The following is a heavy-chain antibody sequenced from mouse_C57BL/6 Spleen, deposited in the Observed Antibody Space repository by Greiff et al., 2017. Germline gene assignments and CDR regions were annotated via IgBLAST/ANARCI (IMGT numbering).Heavy chain of an antibody. J-gene: IGHJ2*01. D-gene: IGHD2-2*01. CDR2: FHPYNDDT. V-gene: IGHV1-47*01. CDR1: GYTFTTYP. Sequence: QVQLKQSGAELVKPGASVKMSCKASGYTFTTYPIEWMKQNHGKSLEWIGNFHPYNDDTKYNEKFKGKATLTVEKSSSTVYLELSRLTSDDSAVYYCARGGYGYDEWGEYYFDYWGQGTTLTVSS. CDR3: ARGGYGYDEWGEYYFDY.